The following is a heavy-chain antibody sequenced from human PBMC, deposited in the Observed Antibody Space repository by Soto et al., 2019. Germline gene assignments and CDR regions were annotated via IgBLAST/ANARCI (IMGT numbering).Heavy chain of an antibody. Sequence: ASVEVSCQASGYSFTNNDVSWVRQATGQGLEWMGWMNPGSGDTGYAQKFQGRVTMTRDISIATAYMELSSLRSDDTAIYYCARMATFGSLNWFDPWGQGTLVTVS. CDR2: MNPGSGDT. J-gene: IGHJ5*02. CDR1: GYSFTNND. CDR3: ARMATFGSLNWFDP. D-gene: IGHD3-16*01. V-gene: IGHV1-8*01.